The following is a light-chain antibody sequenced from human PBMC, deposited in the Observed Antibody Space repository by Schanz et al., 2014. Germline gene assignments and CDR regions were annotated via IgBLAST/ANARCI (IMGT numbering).Light chain of an antibody. CDR3: SSYTTSSTLI. Sequence: QSALTQPPSASGSPGQSVTISCTGTSSDVGGYNYVSWYQHYPGKAPRLMIYDVSNRPSGVSNRFSGSKSGNTASLTISGLQAEDEADYYCSSYTTSSTLIFGGGTKVTVL. CDR2: DVS. J-gene: IGLJ2*01. V-gene: IGLV2-14*03. CDR1: SSDVGGYNY.